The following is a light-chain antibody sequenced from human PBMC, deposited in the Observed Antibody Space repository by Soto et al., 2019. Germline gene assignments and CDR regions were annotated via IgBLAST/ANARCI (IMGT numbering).Light chain of an antibody. V-gene: IGKV3-20*01. Sequence: EIVLTQFPGTLSLSPGERATLSCRASQSVTSNYLAWYQQRPGQPPNLLVFGASHRAPGIPDRFSGSGSGTDFTLPISRLEPEDFAVYYCQHYGNSIQTFGHGTRVEIK. J-gene: IGKJ1*01. CDR3: QHYGNSIQT. CDR2: GAS. CDR1: QSVTSNY.